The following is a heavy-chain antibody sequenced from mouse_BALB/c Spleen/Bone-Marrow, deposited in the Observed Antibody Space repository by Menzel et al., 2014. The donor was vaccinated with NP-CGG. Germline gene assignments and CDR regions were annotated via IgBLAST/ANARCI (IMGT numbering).Heavy chain of an antibody. CDR3: ARVYPNAIDY. V-gene: IGHV14-3*02. Sequence: VQLKESGAELAKPGASVKLSCTASGFNIKDTYMHWVKQRPEQGLEWIGRIDPANGNTKYDPKFQGKATITADTSSNTAYLQLSSLTSEDTAVYYCARVYPNAIDYWGQGTLVTVSS. CDR2: IDPANGNT. CDR1: GFNIKDTY. D-gene: IGHD2-1*01. J-gene: IGHJ4*01.